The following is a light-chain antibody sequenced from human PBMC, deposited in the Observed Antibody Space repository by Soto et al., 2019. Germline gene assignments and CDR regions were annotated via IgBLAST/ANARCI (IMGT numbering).Light chain of an antibody. Sequence: EIVLTQSPGTLSLSPGERATLSCRASQSVSSSYLAWYQQKPGQAPRLLIYGASSRATGIPDRFSGSGSGTDFTLTISRVEPEDFAVYYCRQYGSSPYTFGQGTKLEIK. CDR3: RQYGSSPYT. J-gene: IGKJ2*01. V-gene: IGKV3-20*01. CDR2: GAS. CDR1: QSVSSSY.